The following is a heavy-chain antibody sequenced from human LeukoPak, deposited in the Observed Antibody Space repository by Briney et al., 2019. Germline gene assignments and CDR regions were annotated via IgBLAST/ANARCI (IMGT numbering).Heavy chain of an antibody. Sequence: GSLRLSCAASGFAFRSYWTHWVRQAPGKGLVWVSHINSDGSSTRYADSVKGRFTVSRDNAKNTLYLQMNSLRAEDTAVYYCARDYNYGLDVWGQGTTVTVSS. V-gene: IGHV3-74*01. CDR1: GFAFRSYW. CDR2: INSDGSST. J-gene: IGHJ6*02. CDR3: ARDYNYGLDV.